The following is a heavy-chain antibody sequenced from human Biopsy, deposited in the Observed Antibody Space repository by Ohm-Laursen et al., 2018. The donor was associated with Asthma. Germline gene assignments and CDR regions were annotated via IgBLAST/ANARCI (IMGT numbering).Heavy chain of an antibody. V-gene: IGHV3-33*01. D-gene: IGHD3-3*02. CDR2: IWYDGGNK. J-gene: IGHJ1*01. Sequence: SLRLSCSASGFTFSSYGMHWVRQAPGKGLEWVAVIWYDGGNKYYADSVKGRFIISRDNSKNTLYLQTNSLRAEDTAVYYCARTFHFWSPYHAEHYQLWGQGTLVTVSS. CDR1: GFTFSSYG. CDR3: ARTFHFWSPYHAEHYQL.